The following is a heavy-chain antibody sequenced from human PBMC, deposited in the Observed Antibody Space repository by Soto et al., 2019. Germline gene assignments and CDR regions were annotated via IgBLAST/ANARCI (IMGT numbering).Heavy chain of an antibody. D-gene: IGHD2-2*01. V-gene: IGHV4-4*02. CDR1: SGSISSNNW. CDR3: ASGGDCSSTSCHAQNYFDY. Sequence: QVQLQESGPGLVKPSGTLSLTCAVSSGSISSNNWWSWVRQPPGKGLEWIGEIYHSGSTNYNPSLKSRVTISVDKSKNQFSLKLSSVTAADTAVYYCASGGDCSSTSCHAQNYFDYWGQGTLVTVSS. CDR2: IYHSGST. J-gene: IGHJ4*02.